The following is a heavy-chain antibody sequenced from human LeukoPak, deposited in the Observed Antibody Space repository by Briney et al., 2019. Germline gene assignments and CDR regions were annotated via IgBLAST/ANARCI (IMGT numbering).Heavy chain of an antibody. Sequence: GGSLRLSCSASGFTFSSYAMHWVRQAPGKGLEYVSAISSNGGSTYYADSVKGRFTISRDNSKNTLYLQMNSLRAEDTAVYYCARARNNYDSSGFSALDYWGQGTPVTVSS. CDR1: GFTFSSYA. D-gene: IGHD3-22*01. CDR2: ISSNGGST. V-gene: IGHV3-64*04. CDR3: ARARNNYDSSGFSALDY. J-gene: IGHJ4*02.